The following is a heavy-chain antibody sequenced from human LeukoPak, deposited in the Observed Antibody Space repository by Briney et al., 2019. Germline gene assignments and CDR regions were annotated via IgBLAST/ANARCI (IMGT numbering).Heavy chain of an antibody. CDR3: WLQRMVAAYFDS. D-gene: IGHD2-15*01. CDR1: GGSISSSSYY. CDR2: IHDSGST. Sequence: SETLSLTCSVSGGSISSSSYYWGWVRQPPGTGLEWIGSIHDSGSTYYNQTLKSRLTISVDTSKNQFSLQLSSVTAADTAVYYCWLQRMVAAYFDSWGQGTLVTVSS. J-gene: IGHJ4*02. V-gene: IGHV4-39*07.